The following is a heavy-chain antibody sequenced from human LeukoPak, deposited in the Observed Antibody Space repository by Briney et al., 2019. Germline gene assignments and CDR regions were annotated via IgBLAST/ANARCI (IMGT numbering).Heavy chain of an antibody. CDR2: ISNNGGYT. Sequence: GSLRLSCAASGFTFSSSAMSWVRQAPGKGLEWVSAISNNGGYTYYADSVRGRFTISRDNSKSTLYLQMNSLRAEDTAVYYCARHDWFDPWGRGTLVTVSS. V-gene: IGHV3-23*01. CDR1: GFTFSSSA. CDR3: ARHDWFDP. J-gene: IGHJ5*02.